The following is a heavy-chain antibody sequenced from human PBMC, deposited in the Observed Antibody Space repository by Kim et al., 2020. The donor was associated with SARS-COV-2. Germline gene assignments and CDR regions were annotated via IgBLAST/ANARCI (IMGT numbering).Heavy chain of an antibody. J-gene: IGHJ6*02. CDR2: IYSGGST. V-gene: IGHV3-66*02. CDR1: GFTVSSNY. CDR3: ARENYGDYGRSPYYYYGMDV. Sequence: GGSLRLSCAASGFTVSSNYMSWVRQAPGKGLEWVSVIYSGGSTYYADSVKGRFTISRDNSKNTLYLQMNSLRAEDTAVYYCARENYGDYGRSPYYYYGMDVWGQGTTVTVSS. D-gene: IGHD4-17*01.